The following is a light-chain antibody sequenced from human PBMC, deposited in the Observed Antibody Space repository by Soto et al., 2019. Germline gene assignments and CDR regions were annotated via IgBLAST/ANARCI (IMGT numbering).Light chain of an antibody. J-gene: IGLJ3*02. CDR2: EVR. Sequence: SLQRPAAAVTGSAEQSVCISYSETMRSVGAYNLVSWYQQHPDTAPKLIIYEVRNRPSGISSRFSGSRSGNTASLTISGRQSEDEGDYYCSAYTARSTLVCGGGP. CDR1: MRSVGAYNL. V-gene: IGLV2-14*01. CDR3: SAYTARSTLV.